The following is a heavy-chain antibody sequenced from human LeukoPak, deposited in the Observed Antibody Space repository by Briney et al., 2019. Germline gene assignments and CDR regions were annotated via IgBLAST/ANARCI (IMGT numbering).Heavy chain of an antibody. CDR3: ARQGSFRRGSTVTTPRGYFDY. CDR1: GGSFSGYY. Sequence: PSETLSLTCAVYGGSFSGYYWSWIRQPPGKGLEWIGEINHSGSTNYNPSLKSRVTISVDTSKNQFSLKLSSVTAADTAVYYCARQGSFRRGSTVTTPRGYFDYWGQGTLVTVSS. D-gene: IGHD4-17*01. CDR2: INHSGST. V-gene: IGHV4-34*01. J-gene: IGHJ4*02.